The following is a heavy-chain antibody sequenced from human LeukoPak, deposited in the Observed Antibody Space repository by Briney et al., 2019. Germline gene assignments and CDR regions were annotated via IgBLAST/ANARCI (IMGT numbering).Heavy chain of an antibody. J-gene: IGHJ3*02. D-gene: IGHD2-2*02. Sequence: ASVKVSCKASGYTFTSYDINWVRQATGQGLEWMGWMNPNSGNTGYAQKFQGRVTITRNTSVSTAYMELSSLRSEDTAVYYCALGSDCSSTSCYTSFDIWGQGTMVTVSS. CDR2: MNPNSGNT. CDR1: GYTFTSYD. CDR3: ALGSDCSSTSCYTSFDI. V-gene: IGHV1-8*03.